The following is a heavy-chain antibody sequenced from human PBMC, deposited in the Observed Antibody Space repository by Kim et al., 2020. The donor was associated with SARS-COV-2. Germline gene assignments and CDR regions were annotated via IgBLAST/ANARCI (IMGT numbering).Heavy chain of an antibody. CDR2: IIPIFGTA. CDR1: GGTFSSYA. D-gene: IGHD6-19*01. J-gene: IGHJ4*02. CDR3: AREGLGWRYFDY. Sequence: SVKVSCKASGGTFSSYAISWVRQAPGQGLEWMGGIIPIFGTANYAQKFQGRVTITADESTSTAYMELSSLRSEDTAVYYCAREGLGWRYFDYWGQGTLVTVSS. V-gene: IGHV1-69*13.